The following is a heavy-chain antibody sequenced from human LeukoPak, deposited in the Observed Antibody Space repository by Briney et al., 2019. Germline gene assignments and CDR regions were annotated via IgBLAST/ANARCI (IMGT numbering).Heavy chain of an antibody. CDR3: ARPYYDYVWGSYRIDY. D-gene: IGHD3-16*02. Sequence: PSETLSLTCTVSGGSISSSRYYWSWIRQPPGKGQEWIGSIYYSGSTYYNPSLKSRVTISVDTSKNQFSLKLSSVTAADTAVYYCARPYYDYVWGSYRIDYWGQGTLVTVSS. V-gene: IGHV4-39*01. CDR2: IYYSGST. J-gene: IGHJ4*02. CDR1: GGSISSSRYY.